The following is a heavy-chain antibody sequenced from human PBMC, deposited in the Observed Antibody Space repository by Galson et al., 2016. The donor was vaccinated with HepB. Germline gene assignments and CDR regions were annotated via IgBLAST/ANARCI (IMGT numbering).Heavy chain of an antibody. CDR1: GFTVTTSY. D-gene: IGHD2-15*01. CDR3: ARGRITPVGSVYFYYGLDV. V-gene: IGHV3-53*01. CDR2: FYGDSTT. Sequence: SLRLSCAASGFTVTTSYTTWVRQTPGKGLECVSVFYGDSTTYYAESVRGRITISRDTSKNTLFLQMNSLRLKDTAVYFCARGRITPVGSVYFYYGLDVWGKGTTVTVSS. J-gene: IGHJ6*04.